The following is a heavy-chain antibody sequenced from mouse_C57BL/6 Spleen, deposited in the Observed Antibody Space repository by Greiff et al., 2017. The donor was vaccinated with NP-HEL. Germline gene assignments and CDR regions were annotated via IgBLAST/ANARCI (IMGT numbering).Heavy chain of an antibody. CDR2: IHPNSGST. Sequence: QVQLQQPGAELVKPGASVKLSCKASGYTFTSYWMHWVKQRPGQGLEWIGMIHPNSGSTNYNEKFKSKATLTVVKSSSTAYMQLSSLTSEDSAVYYCARGDYYGSSYPPAYWGQGTLVTVSA. CDR1: GYTFTSYW. CDR3: ARGDYYGSSYPPAY. D-gene: IGHD1-1*01. J-gene: IGHJ3*01. V-gene: IGHV1-64*01.